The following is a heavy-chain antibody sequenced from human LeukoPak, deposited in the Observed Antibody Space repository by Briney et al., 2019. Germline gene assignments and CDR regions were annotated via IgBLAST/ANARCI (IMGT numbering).Heavy chain of an antibody. Sequence: PGGSLRLSCAASGFTFSSYSMNWVRQAPGKGLEWVSSISSSSSYIYYADSVKGRFTISRDNAKNSLYLQINSLRAEDTALYYCARSHYGSGSYLTDYWGQGTLVTVSS. V-gene: IGHV3-21*01. CDR3: ARSHYGSGSYLTDY. J-gene: IGHJ4*02. CDR1: GFTFSSYS. D-gene: IGHD3-10*01. CDR2: ISSSSSYI.